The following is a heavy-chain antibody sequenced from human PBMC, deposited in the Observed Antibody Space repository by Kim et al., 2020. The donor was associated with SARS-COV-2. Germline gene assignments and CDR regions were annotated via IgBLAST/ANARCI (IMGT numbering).Heavy chain of an antibody. Sequence: SETLSLTCTVSGGSISSSSYYWGWIRQPPGKGLEWIGSIYYSGSTYYNPSLKSRVTISVDTSKNQFSLKLSSVTAADTAVYYCDGITGTTGFDYWGQGTLVTVSS. J-gene: IGHJ4*02. CDR2: IYYSGST. CDR1: GGSISSSSYY. CDR3: DGITGTTGFDY. D-gene: IGHD1-7*01. V-gene: IGHV4-39*01.